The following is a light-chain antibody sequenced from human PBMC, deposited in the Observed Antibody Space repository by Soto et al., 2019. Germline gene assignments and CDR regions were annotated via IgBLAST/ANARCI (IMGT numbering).Light chain of an antibody. CDR1: QSIDNY. J-gene: IGKJ1*01. Sequence: DIQMTQSPSSLSASVGDRVTITCRASQSIDNYLNWYQQKPGKAPNLLIYAASTLLSGVPSRFSGRGTGTHFTPAIGSLQPEDSATYYCQQSSSSPENFGQGNKVEIK. CDR3: QQSSSSPEN. CDR2: AAS. V-gene: IGKV1-39*01.